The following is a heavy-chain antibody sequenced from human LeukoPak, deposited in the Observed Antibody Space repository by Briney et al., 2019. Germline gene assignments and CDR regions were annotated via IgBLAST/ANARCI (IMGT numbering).Heavy chain of an antibody. CDR1: GGTFSSYA. Sequence: SVKVSCKASGGTFSSYAISWVRQAPGQGLEWMGRIIPIFGTANYAQKFQGRVTITTDESTSTAYMELSSLRSEDTAVYYCARGTYVWGSHKYFQHWGQGTLVTVSS. V-gene: IGHV1-69*05. D-gene: IGHD3-16*01. CDR2: IIPIFGTA. J-gene: IGHJ1*01. CDR3: ARGTYVWGSHKYFQH.